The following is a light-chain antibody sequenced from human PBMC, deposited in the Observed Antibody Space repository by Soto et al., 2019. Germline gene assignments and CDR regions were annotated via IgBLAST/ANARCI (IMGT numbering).Light chain of an antibody. CDR3: AAWDDCLNGPV. CDR1: SSNIGNNA. J-gene: IGLJ3*02. Sequence: QSVLTQPPSVSEAPRQRVTISCSGNSSNIGNNAVNWYQQLPGKAPKLLIYYDDLLPSGVSDRFSGSKSGTSASLAISGLQSEDEADYYCAAWDDCLNGPVFGGGTKLTVL. CDR2: YDD. V-gene: IGLV1-36*01.